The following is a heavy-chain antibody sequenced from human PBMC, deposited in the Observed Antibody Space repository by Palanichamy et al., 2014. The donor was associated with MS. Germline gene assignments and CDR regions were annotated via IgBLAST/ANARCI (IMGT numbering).Heavy chain of an antibody. CDR2: ITDSGEEI. Sequence: EVQLLESGGGLVQPGGSLRLSCVASGFTFSSYAMYWVRQAPGKGLEWVSGITDSGEEIYYEDYVKGRFTASRDNSKNILYLGMNSLRAEDTAVYYCAKGQQRESRLDLWGQGSLVTVSS. CDR3: AKGQQRESRLDL. CDR1: GFTFSSYA. V-gene: IGHV3-23*01. D-gene: IGHD6-25*01. J-gene: IGHJ4*02.